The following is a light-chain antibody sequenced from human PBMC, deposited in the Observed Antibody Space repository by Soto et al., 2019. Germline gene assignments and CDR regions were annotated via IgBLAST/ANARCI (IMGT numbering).Light chain of an antibody. CDR1: QSISSW. CDR3: QQYDRYSYT. CDR2: KAS. Sequence: DIQMTQSPSTLSASVGDRVTITCRASQSISSWLAWYQKKPGRAPKVLIYKASSLESGVPSRFSGSGSGTEFTLTISSLQPADFATYYCQQYDRYSYTFGQGTRLEIK. J-gene: IGKJ5*01. V-gene: IGKV1-5*03.